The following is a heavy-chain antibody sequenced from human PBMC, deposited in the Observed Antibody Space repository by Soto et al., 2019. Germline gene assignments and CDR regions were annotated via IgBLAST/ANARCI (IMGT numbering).Heavy chain of an antibody. CDR3: ARVGYCGGDLCIHYFDY. J-gene: IGHJ4*02. V-gene: IGHV1-18*01. CDR2: ISAYNGNT. Sequence: QVQLVQSGAEVKKPGASVKVSCKASGYTFTSYGISWVRQAPGQGLEGRGWISAYNGNTNYAQKLQGRVTMTTDTSTSTAYMELRSLRSDDTAVYYCARVGYCGGDLCIHYFDYWGQGTLVTVSS. CDR1: GYTFTSYG. D-gene: IGHD2-21*02.